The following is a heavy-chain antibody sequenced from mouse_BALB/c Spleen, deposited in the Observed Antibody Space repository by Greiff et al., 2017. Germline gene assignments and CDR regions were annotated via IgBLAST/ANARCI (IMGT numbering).Heavy chain of an antibody. CDR2: IGPANGNT. Sequence: VQLQQSGAELVKPGASVKLSCTASGFNIKDTYMHWVRQRPEQGLEWIGWIGPANGNTKYAPRFQGKATITADTSFNTAYLQLSSLTSEDSAVYYSGEYYGSRRYYAMDYWGQGTSVTVSS. J-gene: IGHJ4*01. V-gene: IGHV14-3*02. CDR3: GEYYGSRRYYAMDY. CDR1: GFNIKDTY. D-gene: IGHD1-1*01.